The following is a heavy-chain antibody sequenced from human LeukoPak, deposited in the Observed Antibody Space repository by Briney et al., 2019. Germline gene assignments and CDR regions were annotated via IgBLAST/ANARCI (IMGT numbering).Heavy chain of an antibody. V-gene: IGHV1-2*02. Sequence: GASVKVSCKASGYTFTGYYMHWVRQAPGQGLEWMGWINPSSDGTKYAQKFQGRVTMTRDTSISTAYMELSRLRSDDTAVYYCAREAVSFVAVANDGYFDFWGQGSLVIVSS. CDR1: GYTFTGYY. J-gene: IGHJ4*02. D-gene: IGHD2-15*01. CDR3: AREAVSFVAVANDGYFDF. CDR2: INPSSDGT.